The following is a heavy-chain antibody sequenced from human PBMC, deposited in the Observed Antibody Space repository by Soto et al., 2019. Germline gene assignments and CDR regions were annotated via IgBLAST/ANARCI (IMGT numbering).Heavy chain of an antibody. CDR2: ISYDGSDK. D-gene: IGHD2-15*01. J-gene: IGHJ4*02. CDR1: GFTFSRYA. CDR3: AGAYCSGARCDYFFEY. V-gene: IGHV3-30-3*01. Sequence: QVQLVESGGGVVQPGRSLRLSCAASGFTFSRYAMHWVRQAPGKGLEWVAVISYDGSDKYYADSVKGRFTISRDNSQNTLFLQINSLRPEDTDVYYCAGAYCSGARCDYFFEYWGKGIMVTVSS.